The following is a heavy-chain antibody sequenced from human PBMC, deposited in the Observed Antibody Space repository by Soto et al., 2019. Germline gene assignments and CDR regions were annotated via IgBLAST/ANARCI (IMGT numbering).Heavy chain of an antibody. CDR2: IIPIFGTA. D-gene: IGHD2-15*01. J-gene: IGHJ6*02. CDR1: GGTFSSYA. CDR3: ARGIVVVGEGYYYYYGMDV. V-gene: IGHV1-69*13. Sequence: AVKVSCKASGGTFSSYAISWVRQAPGQGLEWMGGIIPIFGTANYAQKFQGRVTITADESTSTAYMELSSLRSEDTAVYYCARGIVVVGEGYYYYYGMDVWGQGTTVTVSS.